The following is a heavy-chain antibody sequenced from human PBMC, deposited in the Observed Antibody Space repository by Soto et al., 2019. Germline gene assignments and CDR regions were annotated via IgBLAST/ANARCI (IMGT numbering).Heavy chain of an antibody. Sequence: PSETLYLTCDVSGDTISTGGYTWAWIRQPPGKALEWIGHTYHSGNPYYNPSLKSRVIISVDRSKNQFSLKLSSVTAADTAVYYCARRRGSAADYWGQGTLVTVSS. V-gene: IGHV4-30-2*01. CDR2: TYHSGNP. D-gene: IGHD2-15*01. J-gene: IGHJ4*02. CDR1: GDTISTGGYT. CDR3: ARRRGSAADY.